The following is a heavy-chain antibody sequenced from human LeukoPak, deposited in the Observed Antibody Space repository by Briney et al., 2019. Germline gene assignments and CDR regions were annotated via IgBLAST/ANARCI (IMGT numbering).Heavy chain of an antibody. CDR1: GFTFSSFG. CDR3: ARVPFTMVRGGGGAFDI. CDR2: ISGSGNRT. D-gene: IGHD3-10*01. V-gene: IGHV3-21*01. J-gene: IGHJ3*02. Sequence: GGSLRLSCAASGFTFSSFGMNWVRQAPEKGLEWVSAISGSGNRTFYADSVKGRFTISRDNAKNSLYLQMNSLRAEDTAVYYCARVPFTMVRGGGGAFDIWGQGTMVTVSS.